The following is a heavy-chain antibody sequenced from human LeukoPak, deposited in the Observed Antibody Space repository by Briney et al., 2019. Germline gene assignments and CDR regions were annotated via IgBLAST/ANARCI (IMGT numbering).Heavy chain of an antibody. CDR3: ARHPDTEWLRDGTYMDV. V-gene: IGHV4-59*08. CDR1: GGSICSYY. Sequence: SETLSLTCTVSGGSICSYYWGWLRQPPGKGLEGIGYIYYSGSTNSNPSLKSRVTISVDTSKNQFSLKLSSVTAADTAAYYCARHPDTEWLRDGTYMDVWGKGPTVTVSS. D-gene: IGHD5-12*01. CDR2: IYYSGST. J-gene: IGHJ6*04.